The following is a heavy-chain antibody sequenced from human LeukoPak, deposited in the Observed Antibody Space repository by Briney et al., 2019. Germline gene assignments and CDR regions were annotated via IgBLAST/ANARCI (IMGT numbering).Heavy chain of an antibody. J-gene: IGHJ3*02. D-gene: IGHD7-27*01. CDR1: GFTFSRYW. V-gene: IGHV3-74*01. CDR2: INSDGTST. Sequence: GGSLRLSCTASGFTFSRYWMYWVRQGPGKGRVCVSRINSDGTSTSYADSVKGRVTISRDNAKNTLYLQMNSLRAEAMAVYYCARGSRNWGYDAFDIWGQGTTATVSS. CDR3: ARGSRNWGYDAFDI.